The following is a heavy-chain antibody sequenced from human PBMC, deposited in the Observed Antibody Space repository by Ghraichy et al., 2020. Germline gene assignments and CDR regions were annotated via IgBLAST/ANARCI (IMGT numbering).Heavy chain of an antibody. D-gene: IGHD3-22*01. Sequence: GGSLRLSCAASGFTFSNAWMSWVRQAPGKGLEWVGRIKSKTDGGTTDYAAPVKGRFTISRDDSKNTLYLQMNSLKTEDTAVYYCTTWDSSGYYYPIFDYWGQGTLVTVSS. CDR1: GFTFSNAW. J-gene: IGHJ4*02. CDR2: IKSKTDGGTT. CDR3: TTWDSSGYYYPIFDY. V-gene: IGHV3-15*01.